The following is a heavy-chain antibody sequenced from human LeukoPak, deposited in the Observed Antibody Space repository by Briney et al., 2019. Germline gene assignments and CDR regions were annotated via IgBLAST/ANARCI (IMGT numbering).Heavy chain of an antibody. CDR1: GFTFSSYS. Sequence: GGSLRLSCAASGFTFSSYSMNWVRQAPGKGLEWVSYISSSSSTIYYADSVKGRFTISRDNAKNSLYLQMNSLRAEDTAAYYCVRTSGGSSGYPSPMLGGVDYWGQGTLVTASS. CDR3: VRTSGGSSGYPSPMLGGVDY. CDR2: ISSSSSTI. V-gene: IGHV3-48*04. J-gene: IGHJ4*02. D-gene: IGHD6-19*01.